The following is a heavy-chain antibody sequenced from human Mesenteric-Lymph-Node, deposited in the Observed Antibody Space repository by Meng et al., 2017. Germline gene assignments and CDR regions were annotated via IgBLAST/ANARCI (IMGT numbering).Heavy chain of an antibody. V-gene: IGHV1-8*01. CDR3: GRGRFYSDN. CDR2: MDPDTGKT. Sequence: QVQLVQSGAEVTKPGASVKVSCKASGYSFTNYDLNWVRQATGQGLKWMGWMDPDTGKTYYAQTFQGRVTRTRDTSMGTAYMELSSLRFDDTAVYYCGRGRFYSDNWGQGTLVTVSS. D-gene: IGHD3-9*01. CDR1: GYSFTNYD. J-gene: IGHJ4*02.